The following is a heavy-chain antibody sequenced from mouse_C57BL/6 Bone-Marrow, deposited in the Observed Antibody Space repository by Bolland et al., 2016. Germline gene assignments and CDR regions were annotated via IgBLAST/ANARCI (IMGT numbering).Heavy chain of an antibody. Sequence: DTVKGRFTISRDNAKNTLYLQMSRLKSEDTAMYYCARHGGAWFAYWGQGTLV. J-gene: IGHJ3*01. D-gene: IGHD1-1*02. CDR3: ARHGGAWFAY. V-gene: IGHV5-12*01.